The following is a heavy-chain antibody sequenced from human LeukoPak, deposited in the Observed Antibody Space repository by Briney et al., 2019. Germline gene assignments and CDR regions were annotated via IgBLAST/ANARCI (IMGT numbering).Heavy chain of an antibody. V-gene: IGHV3-74*01. Sequence: GGSLRLSCAASGFTFSSYWMHWVRQAPGKGLVWVSRINSDGSSTSYADSVKGRFTISRDNAKNTLYLLMNSLRAEDTAVYYCARGGGVIIRGFDYWGQGTLVTVSS. CDR3: ARGGGVIIRGFDY. J-gene: IGHJ4*02. CDR1: GFTFSSYW. D-gene: IGHD3-10*01. CDR2: INSDGSST.